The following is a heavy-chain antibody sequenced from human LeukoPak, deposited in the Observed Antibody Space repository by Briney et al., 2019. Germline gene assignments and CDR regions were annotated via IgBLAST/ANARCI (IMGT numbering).Heavy chain of an antibody. CDR3: ARHLGTSSLTRYYYYMDV. V-gene: IGHV4-38-2*01. J-gene: IGHJ6*03. CDR1: GYSISSGYY. CDR2: IYHSGST. Sequence: SETLSLTXAVSGYSISSGYYWGWIRPPPGKGLEWIGSIYHSGSTYYNPSLKSRVTISVDTSKNQFSLKLSSVTAADTTVYYCARHLGTSSLTRYYYYMDVWGKGTTVTVSS. D-gene: IGHD3-3*02.